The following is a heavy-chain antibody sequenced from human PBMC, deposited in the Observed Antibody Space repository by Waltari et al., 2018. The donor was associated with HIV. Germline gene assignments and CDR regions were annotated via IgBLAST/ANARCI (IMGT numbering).Heavy chain of an antibody. Sequence: QVQLQESGPGLVKPSQTLSLTCVVSGGSINNGNYYWNWIRQPAGKRPEWIGHIYFSGDTNYNPSLKSRLTISVDTSKNQFSLKLSSVTAADTAVYYCARGQGLGTFDCWGQGTLVTVSS. V-gene: IGHV4-61*02. J-gene: IGHJ4*02. D-gene: IGHD6-19*01. CDR2: IYFSGDT. CDR3: ARGQGLGTFDC. CDR1: GGSINNGNYY.